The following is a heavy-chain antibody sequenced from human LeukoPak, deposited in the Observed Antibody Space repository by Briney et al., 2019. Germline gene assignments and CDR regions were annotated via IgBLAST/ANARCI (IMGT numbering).Heavy chain of an antibody. D-gene: IGHD3-3*01. V-gene: IGHV3-11*01. CDR2: ISSSASTK. CDR1: GFTFSDYY. CDR3: ARGTYGFWSGSNFYFDY. Sequence: GGSLRLSCAASGFTFSDYYMSWIRQAPGKGLEWVSYISSSASTKYYADSVKGRFTVSRDNAKNSLYLQMNSLRAEDTAMYYCARGTYGFWSGSNFYFDYWGQGTLVTVSS. J-gene: IGHJ4*02.